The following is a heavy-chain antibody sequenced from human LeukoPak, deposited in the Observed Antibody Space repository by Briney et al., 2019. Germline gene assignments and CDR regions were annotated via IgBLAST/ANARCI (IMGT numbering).Heavy chain of an antibody. Sequence: SETLSLTCAVYGGSFSGYYWSWIRQPPGKGLEWIGEINHSGSTNYNPSLKSRVTISVDTSKNQFSLKLSSVTAADTAVYYCARGQQGGELFFQSTSYYMDVWGKGTTVTVSS. V-gene: IGHV4-34*01. J-gene: IGHJ6*03. D-gene: IGHD1-7*01. CDR1: GGSFSGYY. CDR2: INHSGST. CDR3: ARGQQGGELFFQSTSYYMDV.